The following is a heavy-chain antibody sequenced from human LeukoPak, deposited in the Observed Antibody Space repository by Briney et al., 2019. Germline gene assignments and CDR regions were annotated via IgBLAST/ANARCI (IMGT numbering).Heavy chain of an antibody. Sequence: AGGSLRLSCAASGFTFSSYSMNWVRQAPEKGLEWVASISSSSGYIYYADSVKGRFTISRDNAKNALYLQMNSLRAEDTAVYYCARDAFDPWGQGTLVTVSS. CDR3: ARDAFDP. CDR1: GFTFSSYS. J-gene: IGHJ5*02. V-gene: IGHV3-21*01. CDR2: ISSSSGYI.